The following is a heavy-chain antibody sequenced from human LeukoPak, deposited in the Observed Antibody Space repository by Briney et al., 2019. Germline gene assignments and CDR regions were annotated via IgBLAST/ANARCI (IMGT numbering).Heavy chain of an antibody. CDR2: TYYRSKWYN. D-gene: IGHD6-13*01. V-gene: IGHV6-1*01. Sequence: SQTLSLTCAISGDSVSSNSAAWNWIRQSPSRGLEWLGRTYYRSKWYNDYAVSVKSRITINPDTSKIQFSLQLNSVTPEDTAVYYCARGAAAAGDYYYYMDVWGKGTTVTVSS. J-gene: IGHJ6*03. CDR3: ARGAAAAGDYYYYMDV. CDR1: GDSVSSNSAA.